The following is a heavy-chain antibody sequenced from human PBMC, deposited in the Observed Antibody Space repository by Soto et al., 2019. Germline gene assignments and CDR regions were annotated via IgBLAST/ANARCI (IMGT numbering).Heavy chain of an antibody. Sequence: PGGSLRLSCAASGFTFSSYAMSWVRQAPGKGLEWVSAISGSGGSTYYADSVKGRFTISRDNSKNTLYLQMNSLRAEDTAVYYCAKVSRQNYYDSSGYEILFDYWCQGTLVTVSS. CDR1: GFTFSSYA. D-gene: IGHD3-22*01. CDR3: AKVSRQNYYDSSGYEILFDY. CDR2: ISGSGGST. J-gene: IGHJ4*02. V-gene: IGHV3-23*01.